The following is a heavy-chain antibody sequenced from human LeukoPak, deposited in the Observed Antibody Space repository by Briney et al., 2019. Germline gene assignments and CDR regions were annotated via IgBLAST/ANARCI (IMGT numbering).Heavy chain of an antibody. CDR3: ARDGGGGYSFGSIMDV. CDR2: ISYDGSNK. D-gene: IGHD5-18*01. CDR1: GFTFSSYA. Sequence: GGSLRLSCAASGFTFSSYAMHWVRQAPGKGLEWVAVISYDGSNKYYADSVKGRFTISRDNSKNTLYLQMNSLRAEDTAVYYCARDGGGGYSFGSIMDVWGKGTTVTVSS. J-gene: IGHJ6*03. V-gene: IGHV3-30*01.